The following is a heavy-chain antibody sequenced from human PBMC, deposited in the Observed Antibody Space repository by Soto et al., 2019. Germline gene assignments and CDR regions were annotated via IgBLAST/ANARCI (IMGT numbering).Heavy chain of an antibody. Sequence: PSQTLSLTCAISGDSVSSNSAAWNWIRQSPSRGLEWLGRTYYRSKWYNDYAVSVKSRITINPDTSKNQFSLQLNSVTPEDTAVYYCAIGPPSGYSSSWYPYNWFDPWGQGTLVTVSS. J-gene: IGHJ5*02. D-gene: IGHD6-13*01. CDR1: GDSVSSNSAA. V-gene: IGHV6-1*01. CDR2: TYYRSKWYN. CDR3: AIGPPSGYSSSWYPYNWFDP.